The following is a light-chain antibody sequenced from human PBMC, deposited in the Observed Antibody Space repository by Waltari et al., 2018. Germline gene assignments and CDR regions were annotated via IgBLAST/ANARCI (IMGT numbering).Light chain of an antibody. CDR2: DAS. V-gene: IGKV1-33*01. J-gene: IGKJ4*01. CDR1: QNINNY. Sequence: DIQMTQSPSSLSASVGDRVTITCQASQNINNYLNWYQHKPGKGTKLLISDASDLERGVPPRFSGGGFGTEFKLIISSLQPEDAATYYCQQYENLPLTFGGGTTVEI. CDR3: QQYENLPLT.